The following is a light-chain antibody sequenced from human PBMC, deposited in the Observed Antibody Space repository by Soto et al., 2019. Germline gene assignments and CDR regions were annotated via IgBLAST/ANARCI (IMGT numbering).Light chain of an antibody. J-gene: IGKJ2*01. CDR1: QSISSW. Sequence: DIQMTQSPSTLSASVGDRVTITCRASQSISSWLAWYQQKPGKAPKLLIYDASSLESGVPSRFSCSGSGTEFTLTISSLQYDDFATYYCQQYNSYSMSTFGQGTKLEIK. CDR3: QQYNSYSMST. CDR2: DAS. V-gene: IGKV1-5*01.